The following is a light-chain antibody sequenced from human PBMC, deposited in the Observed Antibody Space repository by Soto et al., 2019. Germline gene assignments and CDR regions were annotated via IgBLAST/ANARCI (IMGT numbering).Light chain of an antibody. J-gene: IGKJ1*01. Sequence: IQMYMSPSSLSASERDRVTITCRASQGIRNDLGWYQQKPGRAPKLLIYAASNLQSGVPSRFSGSGSGTDFTLTISSLQPEDFAIYYCLQDYDYPRTFGHGTKVDIK. CDR2: AAS. V-gene: IGKV1-6*01. CDR1: QGIRND. CDR3: LQDYDYPRT.